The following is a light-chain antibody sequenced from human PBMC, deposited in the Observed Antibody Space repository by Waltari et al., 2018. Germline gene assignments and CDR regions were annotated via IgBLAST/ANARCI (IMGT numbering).Light chain of an antibody. CDR2: GAS. CDR1: QSVASSH. Sequence: ETVLTQSPGTLSLSPGERATLSCRASQSVASSHLAWYQQKPGQAPRLLIYGASSRATGSPDRFSGSGSGTDFTLTITRLEPEDFAVYYCQQYGNSPRTFGQGTEVEIK. CDR3: QQYGNSPRT. J-gene: IGKJ1*01. V-gene: IGKV3-20*01.